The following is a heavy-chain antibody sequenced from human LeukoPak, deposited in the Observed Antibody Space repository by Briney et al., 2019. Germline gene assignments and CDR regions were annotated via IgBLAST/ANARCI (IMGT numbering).Heavy chain of an antibody. CDR3: ARGGCSGGSCYFDY. V-gene: IGHV3-53*01. CDR2: IYTGGST. Sequence: PGGSLRLSCAASGFTVSNNYMSWVRQAPGKGLEWVSVIYTGGSTYYADSVKGRFTITRDNSKNTLNLQMNSLRAEDTAVYYCARGGCSGGSCYFDYWGQGTLVTVSS. J-gene: IGHJ4*02. CDR1: GFTVSNNY. D-gene: IGHD2-15*01.